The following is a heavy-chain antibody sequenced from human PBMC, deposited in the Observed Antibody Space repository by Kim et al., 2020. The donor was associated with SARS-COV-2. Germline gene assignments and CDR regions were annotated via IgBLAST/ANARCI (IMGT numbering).Heavy chain of an antibody. CDR2: INHSGST. D-gene: IGHD6-19*01. Sequence: SETLSLTCAVYGGSFSGYYWSWIRQPPGKGLEWIGEINHSGSTNYNPSLKSRVTISVDTSKNQFSLKLSSVTAADTAVYYCARCPASSGWYARAYYFDYWGQGTLVTVSS. CDR3: ARCPASSGWYARAYYFDY. CDR1: GGSFSGYY. V-gene: IGHV4-34*01. J-gene: IGHJ4*02.